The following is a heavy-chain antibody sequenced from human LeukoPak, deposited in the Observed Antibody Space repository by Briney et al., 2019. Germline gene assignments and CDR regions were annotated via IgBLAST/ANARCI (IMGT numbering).Heavy chain of an antibody. V-gene: IGHV3-30*02. CDR2: IRYDGSNK. CDR1: GFTFSSYG. CDR3: AKDLTTATSQGDY. D-gene: IGHD4-17*01. J-gene: IGHJ4*02. Sequence: GGSLRLSCAASGFTFSSYGMHWVRQAPGKGLEWVAFIRYDGSNKYYADSVKGRFTISRDNSKNTLYLQMNSLRGEDTAVYYCAKDLTTATSQGDYWGQGTLVTVS.